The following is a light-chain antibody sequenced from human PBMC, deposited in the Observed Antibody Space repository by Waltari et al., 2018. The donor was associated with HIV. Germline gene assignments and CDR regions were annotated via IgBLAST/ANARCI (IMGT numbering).Light chain of an antibody. CDR3: AAWDDNLSAVV. Sequence: QSVLTQPPSTSGTPGQRVTISCSGSSSNIGANWVCWFQQLPGTAPKLLIYRNNQLPSGVPDRYAASKSGTSASLAISDLRADDEADYYCAAWDDNLSAVVFGGRTKLSVL. V-gene: IGLV1-47*01. CDR2: RNN. J-gene: IGLJ2*01. CDR1: SSNIGANW.